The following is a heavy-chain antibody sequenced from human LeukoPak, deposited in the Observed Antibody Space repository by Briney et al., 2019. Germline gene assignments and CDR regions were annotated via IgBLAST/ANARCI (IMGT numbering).Heavy chain of an antibody. CDR1: GGSFSGDY. D-gene: IGHD3-3*02. V-gene: IGHV4-34*01. J-gene: IGHJ5*02. Sequence: SETLSLTCAVYGGSFSGDYWSWIRQPPGKGLEWIGEINHSGSTNYNPSLKSRVTISVDTSKNQFSLKLSSVTAADTAVYYCASHFWSGTSWGQGTLVTVSS. CDR2: INHSGST. CDR3: ASHFWSGTS.